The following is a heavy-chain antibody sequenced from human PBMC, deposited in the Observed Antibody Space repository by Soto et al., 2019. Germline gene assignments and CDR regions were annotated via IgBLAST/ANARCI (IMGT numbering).Heavy chain of an antibody. CDR1: GGAISSTHW. J-gene: IGHJ6*02. Sequence: SETLSLTCAVSGGAISSTHWWTWVRQPPGKGLEWIGEIYHNGKTHNNPSLKSRLTLSVDKSNNHFLLSLTSVTAADAAVYYCASSTGIDSRSRSYYYGLDVWGQGTTVTVSS. V-gene: IGHV4-4*02. CDR2: IYHNGKT. CDR3: ASSTGIDSRSRSYYYGLDV.